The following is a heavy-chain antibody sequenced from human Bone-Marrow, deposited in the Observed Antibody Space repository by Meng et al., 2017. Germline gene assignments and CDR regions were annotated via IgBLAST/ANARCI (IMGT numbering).Heavy chain of an antibody. V-gene: IGHV3-7*01. CDR2: IKHDGTSQ. Sequence: RVLGLWGALVQPGGSLRPSWEASGFAFSDHWMNWIRQSPGRGLEWVANIKHDGTSQFYLDSVKGRFTVSRDNAKNSVYLQLNNLRPEDSAIYYCATSRVFDYWGRGTLVTVSS. J-gene: IGHJ4*02. CDR1: GFAFSDHW. CDR3: ATSRVFDY.